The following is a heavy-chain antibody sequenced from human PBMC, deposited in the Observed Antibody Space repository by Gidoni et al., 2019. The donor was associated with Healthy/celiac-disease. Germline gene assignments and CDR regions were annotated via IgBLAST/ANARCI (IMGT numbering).Heavy chain of an antibody. CDR1: GLPFSSYS. Sequence: EVQLVESGGGLVKPGGSLSLSCAPSGLPFSSYSMNWVRQAPGKGLEWVSSISSSSSYIYYADSVKGRFTISRDNAKNSLYLQMNSLRAEDTAVYYCARDRVGANHFDYWGQGTLVTVSS. D-gene: IGHD1-26*01. CDR3: ARDRVGANHFDY. J-gene: IGHJ4*02. V-gene: IGHV3-21*01. CDR2: ISSSSSYI.